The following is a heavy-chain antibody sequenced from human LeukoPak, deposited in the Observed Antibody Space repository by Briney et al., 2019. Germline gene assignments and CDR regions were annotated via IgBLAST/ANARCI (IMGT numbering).Heavy chain of an antibody. CDR1: GFTFSSYA. CDR3: AKDPYYDSSGYLEG. J-gene: IGHJ4*02. V-gene: IGHV3-23*01. Sequence: GGSLRLSCAASGFTFSSYAISWVRQAPGKGLEWVSAISGSGGSTYYAGSVKGRFTISRDNSKNTLYLQMNSLRAEDTAVYYCAKDPYYDSSGYLEGWGQGTLVTVSS. D-gene: IGHD3-22*01. CDR2: ISGSGGST.